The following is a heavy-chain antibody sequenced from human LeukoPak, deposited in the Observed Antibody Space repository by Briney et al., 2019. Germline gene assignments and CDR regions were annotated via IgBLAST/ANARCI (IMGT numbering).Heavy chain of an antibody. V-gene: IGHV4-59*01. D-gene: IGHD1-1*01. J-gene: IGHJ4*02. CDR2: IYHSGNI. CDR1: GGSINSYY. CDR3: ARSRYRLDY. Sequence: SETLSLTCTVSGGSINSYYWSWIRQPPGKGLEWIGYIYHSGNINYNPSLKSRVTISVDTSKNQFSLKLSSVTAADTAVYYCARSRYRLDYWGQGTLVTVSS.